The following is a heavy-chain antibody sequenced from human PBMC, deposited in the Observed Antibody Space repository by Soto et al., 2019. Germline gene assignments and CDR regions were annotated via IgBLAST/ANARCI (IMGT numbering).Heavy chain of an antibody. CDR2: LHHSGDT. D-gene: IGHD3-10*01. CDR1: GASIGSGSYS. Sequence: QLQLQESGSGLVRPSQTLSLTCTVSGASIGSGSYSWNWIRQPPGKILEWIGYLHHSGDTYFNPSLRRAVSISVDRSNNQFPLKLTSVTTADTAVYYCARFPLWFGELDYWGQGALVTVTS. V-gene: IGHV4-30-2*01. J-gene: IGHJ4*02. CDR3: ARFPLWFGELDY.